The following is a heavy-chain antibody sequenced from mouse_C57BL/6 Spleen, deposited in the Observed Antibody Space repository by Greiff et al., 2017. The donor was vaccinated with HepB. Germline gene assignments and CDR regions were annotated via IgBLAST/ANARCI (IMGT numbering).Heavy chain of an antibody. V-gene: IGHV1-50*01. D-gene: IGHD1-1*01. Sequence: VQLQQSGAELVKPGASVKLSCKASGYTFTSYWMQWVKQRPGQGLEWIGEIDPSDSYTNYNQKFKGKAKLTVDTSSSTAYMQLSSLTSEDSAVYYCAPRGHGSSYGAMDYWDQGTSVTVSS. CDR3: APRGHGSSYGAMDY. J-gene: IGHJ4*01. CDR1: GYTFTSYW. CDR2: IDPSDSYT.